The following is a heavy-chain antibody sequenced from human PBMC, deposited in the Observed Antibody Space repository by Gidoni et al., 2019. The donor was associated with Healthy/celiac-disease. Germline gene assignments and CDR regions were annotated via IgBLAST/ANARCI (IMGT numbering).Heavy chain of an antibody. Sequence: QVQLVESGGGVVQPGRSLSLPCAASALTFSSYAMHWVRQAPGKGLEWVAVISYDGSNKYYADSVKGRFTISRDNSKNTLYLQMNSLRAEDTAVYYCARESRTNAFDIWGQGTMVTVSS. CDR1: ALTFSSYA. J-gene: IGHJ3*02. CDR2: ISYDGSNK. CDR3: ARESRTNAFDI. V-gene: IGHV3-30-3*01. D-gene: IGHD3-3*01.